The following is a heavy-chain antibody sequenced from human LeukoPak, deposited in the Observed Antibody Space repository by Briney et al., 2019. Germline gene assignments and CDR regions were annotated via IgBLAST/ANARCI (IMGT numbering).Heavy chain of an antibody. V-gene: IGHV4-4*07. D-gene: IGHD6-19*01. J-gene: IGHJ5*02. CDR3: ARDSSRGSNWFDP. CDR1: GGSISTYY. CDR2: IYTSGNT. Sequence: SETLSLTCTVFGGSISTYYWSWIRQPAGKGLEWIGRIYTSGNTDYNPSLKSRATMSVDTSKNQFSLKLSSVTAADTAVYYCARDSSRGSNWFDPWGQGTLVTVSS.